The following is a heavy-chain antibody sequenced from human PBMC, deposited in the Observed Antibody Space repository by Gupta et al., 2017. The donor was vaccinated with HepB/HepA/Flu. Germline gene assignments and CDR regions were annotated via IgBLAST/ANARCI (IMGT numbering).Heavy chain of an antibody. Sequence: QVQLVASGGGVVQPGRSLRLSCAASGFTCSSYGLHWVRQAPGKGLEWVAVRWYDGSNKYYADSVKGRVTISRDNSKNTLDRQMNSLRAEDTAVYYWATGSYYYDSSPDSAGFDYGGQGTLVTVSS. CDR1: GFTCSSYG. V-gene: IGHV3-33*01. CDR3: ATGSYYYDSSPDSAGFDY. J-gene: IGHJ4*02. CDR2: RWYDGSNK. D-gene: IGHD3-22*01.